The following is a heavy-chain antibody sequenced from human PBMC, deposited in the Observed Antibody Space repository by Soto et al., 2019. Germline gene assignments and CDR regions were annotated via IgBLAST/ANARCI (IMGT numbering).Heavy chain of an antibody. J-gene: IGHJ4*02. CDR2: IKSKAHGETA. CDR1: GFSFSDAW. D-gene: IGHD5-12*01. V-gene: IGHV3-15*07. CDR3: TTGVDGYNPFDY. Sequence: EAQLVESGGGLVEPGGSLRVSCAASGFSFSDAWMIWVRQAPGKGLEWVGRIKSKAHGETADYAAPVKGRFTISRDDSKNTVYLQMNSLKIEDIAVYYCTTGVDGYNPFDYWGQGTLVTVSS.